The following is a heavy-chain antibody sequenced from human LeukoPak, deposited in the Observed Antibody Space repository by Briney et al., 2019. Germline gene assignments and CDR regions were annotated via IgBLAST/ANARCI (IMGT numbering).Heavy chain of an antibody. CDR1: GFTFSTYA. V-gene: IGHV3-23*01. J-gene: IGHJ4*02. CDR2: ISGSGDSI. CDR3: AKFAIGYYGIFFDY. Sequence: GGSLRLSCAASGFTFSTYAMSWVRQAPGKGLEWVSGISGSGDSIYDADSVKGRFTISRDNSKDTLYLQMNSLRGDDTAVYYCAKFAIGYYGIFFDYWGQGILVAASS. D-gene: IGHD3-3*01.